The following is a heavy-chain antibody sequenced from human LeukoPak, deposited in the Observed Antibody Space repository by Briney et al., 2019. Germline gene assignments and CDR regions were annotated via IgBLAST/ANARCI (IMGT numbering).Heavy chain of an antibody. V-gene: IGHV3-30*04. J-gene: IGHJ4*02. Sequence: PGRSLRLSCAASGFTFNRYALHWVRQAPGKGLEWVAVISYDGSNKYYADSVKGRFTISRDNSKNTLYLQMNSLRPEDTAVYHCASRITMIVVPPDYWGQGTLVTVSS. CDR3: ASRITMIVVPPDY. D-gene: IGHD3-22*01. CDR2: ISYDGSNK. CDR1: GFTFNRYA.